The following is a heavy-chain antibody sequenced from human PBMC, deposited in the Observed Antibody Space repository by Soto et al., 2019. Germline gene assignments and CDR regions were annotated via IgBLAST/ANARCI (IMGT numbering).Heavy chain of an antibody. CDR1: GFTFGDYA. V-gene: IGHV3-43D*03. CDR2: ISWDGGST. CDR3: AKDGGRKYVVYYLDY. Sequence: GGSLRLSCAASGFTFGDYAMHWVRQALGKGLEWVSLISWDGGSTYYADSVTGRFTISRDNSKNYLYLQMNRLRAEDTALCYCAKDGGRKYVVYYLDYWGQGTLVTVSS. D-gene: IGHD2-15*01. J-gene: IGHJ4*02.